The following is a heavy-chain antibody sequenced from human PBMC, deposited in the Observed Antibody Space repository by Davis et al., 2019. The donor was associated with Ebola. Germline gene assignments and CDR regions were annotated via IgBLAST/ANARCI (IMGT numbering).Heavy chain of an antibody. J-gene: IGHJ4*02. CDR2: ISWNSGSI. D-gene: IGHD6-19*01. CDR1: GFTFDDYA. Sequence: SLKISCAASGFTFDDYAMHWVRQAPGKGLEWVSGISWNSGSIGYADSVKGRFTISRDNAKNSLYLQMNSLRAEDTTVYYCARDRAPIAVANDYWGQGTLVTVSS. V-gene: IGHV3-9*01. CDR3: ARDRAPIAVANDY.